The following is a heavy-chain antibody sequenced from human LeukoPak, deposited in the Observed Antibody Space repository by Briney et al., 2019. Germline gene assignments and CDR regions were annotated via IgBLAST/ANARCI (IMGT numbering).Heavy chain of an antibody. Sequence: GGSLRLSCAASGFTFSNYWMHWVRQAPGKGLVWVSRINSDGINTSYADSVKGRFTISRDNSKNTLYLQMNSLRAEDTAVYYCAKIGLRIAVIDYWGQGTLVTVSS. J-gene: IGHJ4*02. CDR1: GFTFSNYW. D-gene: IGHD6-19*01. V-gene: IGHV3-74*01. CDR3: AKIGLRIAVIDY. CDR2: INSDGINT.